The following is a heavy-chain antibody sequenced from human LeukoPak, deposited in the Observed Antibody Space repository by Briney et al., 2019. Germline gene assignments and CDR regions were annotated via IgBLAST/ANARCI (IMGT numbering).Heavy chain of an antibody. CDR3: AAKREIILA. CDR1: GFTFSTYN. V-gene: IGHV3-48*01. D-gene: IGHD1-26*01. CDR2: ISTTGGTV. J-gene: IGHJ5*02. Sequence: GGSLRLSCAASGFTFSTYNMNWVRQAPGKGLEWLSYISTTGGTVYYADSVKGRFTISRDNAKNTVYLQLNSLRAEDTAVYYCAAKREIILAWGQGTLVTVSS.